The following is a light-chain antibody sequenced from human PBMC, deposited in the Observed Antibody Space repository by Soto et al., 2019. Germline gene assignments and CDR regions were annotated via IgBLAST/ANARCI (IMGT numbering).Light chain of an antibody. J-gene: IGLJ1*01. V-gene: IGLV2-8*01. CDR1: KNDIGVYDF. Sequence: QSALTQLPSASGSPGQSVTISCTGTKNDIGVYDFVAWYQHNPGKAPRLIIYEVVQRPSGVPDRFSGSKSGNTASLTVSGLQAADEADYFCKSYAGSNTYVFGSGTKVTVL. CDR3: KSYAGSNTYV. CDR2: EVV.